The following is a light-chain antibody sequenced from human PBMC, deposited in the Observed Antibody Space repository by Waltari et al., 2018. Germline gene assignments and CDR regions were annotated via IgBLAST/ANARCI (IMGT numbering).Light chain of an antibody. V-gene: IGKV1-39*01. CDR3: QQSYNTPRT. CDR2: AAS. CDR1: QSVSSY. Sequence: DIQVTQSPSSLSASVGDRVTLTCRTSQSVSSYLNWYQQRPGQAPTLLIYAASTLPRGVPSRFSGSGSGTDYTLTITGLQPEDFATYFCQQSYNTPRTFGLGTKLQIK. J-gene: IGKJ2*01.